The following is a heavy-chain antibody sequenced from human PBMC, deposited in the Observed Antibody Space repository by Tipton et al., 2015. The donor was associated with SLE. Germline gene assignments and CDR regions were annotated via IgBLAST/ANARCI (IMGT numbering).Heavy chain of an antibody. CDR2: IYYSGST. CDR1: GGSISSGGHY. J-gene: IGHJ4*02. D-gene: IGHD5-12*01. Sequence: LRLSCTVSGGSISSGGHYWGWIRQPPGKGLEWVGYIYYSGSTNYNPSRKSRVTISVDTSKNQFSLKPSSVTAADTAVYYWARRARGFDYWGQGTLVTVSS. CDR3: ARRARGFDY. V-gene: IGHV4-61*05.